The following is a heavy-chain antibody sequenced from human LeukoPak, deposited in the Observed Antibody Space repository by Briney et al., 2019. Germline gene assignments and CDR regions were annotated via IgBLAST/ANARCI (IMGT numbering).Heavy chain of an antibody. J-gene: IGHJ5*02. CDR3: AREDRPPRGTVNWFDP. D-gene: IGHD1-1*01. V-gene: IGHV3-21*01. Sequence: GGSLRLSCAASGFTFSSYSMNWVRQAPGKGLEWVSSISSSSSYIYYADSVKGRFTISRDNAKNSLYLQMNSLRAEDTAVYYCAREDRPPRGTVNWFDPWGQGTLVTVSS. CDR2: ISSSSSYI. CDR1: GFTFSSYS.